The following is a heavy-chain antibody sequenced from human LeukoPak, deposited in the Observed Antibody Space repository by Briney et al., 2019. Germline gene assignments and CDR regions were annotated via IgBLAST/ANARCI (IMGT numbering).Heavy chain of an antibody. D-gene: IGHD3-10*02. J-gene: IGHJ5*02. V-gene: IGHV4-59*01. CDR3: ARDANLFGGPVPFDP. Sequence: SETLSLTCTVSGGSISSYYWSWIRQPPGKGLEWIGYIYYSGSTNYNPSLKSRVTISVDTSKNQFSLKLSSVTAADTAVYYCARDANLFGGPVPFDPWGQGTLVTVSS. CDR2: IYYSGST. CDR1: GGSISSYY.